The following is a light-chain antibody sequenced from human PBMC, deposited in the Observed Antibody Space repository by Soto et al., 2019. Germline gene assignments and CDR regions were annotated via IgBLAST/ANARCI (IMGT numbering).Light chain of an antibody. J-gene: IGKJ1*01. V-gene: IGKV3-15*01. CDR3: QQYNNWPPWT. Sequence: EIVMTQSPATLSVSPGERATLSCRASQSVSSNLAWYQQKPGQAPRLLIYGASTRATGIPARFSGSGSGTDFTLTFSSLHSEDFAVYYCQQYNNWPPWTFGQGTKVDIK. CDR1: QSVSSN. CDR2: GAS.